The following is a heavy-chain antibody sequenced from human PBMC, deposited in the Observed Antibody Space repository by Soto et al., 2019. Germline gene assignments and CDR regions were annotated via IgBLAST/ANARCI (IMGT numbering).Heavy chain of an antibody. V-gene: IGHV1-18*01. CDR3: ASIFMKRLLMSGTDWFGP. Sequence: ASVKVSCKASGGTFSSYAICWVRQAPGQGLEWMGGIIPNNGTTNYAQKLQGRVTMTTDASTSTAYMELRSLRSDDTAVYYCASIFMKRLLMSGTDWFGPWGQGTLGTVSS. J-gene: IGHJ5*01. D-gene: IGHD3-10*01. CDR2: IIPNNGTT. CDR1: GGTFSSYA.